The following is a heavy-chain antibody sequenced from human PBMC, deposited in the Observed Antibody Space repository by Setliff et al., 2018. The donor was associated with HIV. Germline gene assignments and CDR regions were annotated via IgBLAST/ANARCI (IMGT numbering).Heavy chain of an antibody. CDR2: IYYSGST. CDR3: ARGTYDSRGYFFGY. D-gene: IGHD3-22*01. V-gene: IGHV4-39*07. J-gene: IGHJ4*02. Sequence: SETLSLTCTVSGGSFSSSSYYWGWIRQPPGKGLEWIGNIYYSGSTYYNPSLRSRVTISKDTSKNQFSLRLTSVTAADTAVYYCARGTYDSRGYFFGYWGQGTQVTVSS. CDR1: GGSFSSSSYY.